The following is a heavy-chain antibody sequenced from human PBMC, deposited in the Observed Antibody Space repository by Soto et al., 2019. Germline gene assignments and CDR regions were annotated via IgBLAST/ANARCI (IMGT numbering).Heavy chain of an antibody. CDR2: ISGHNGNT. Sequence: AASVKVSCKASGYSFPRHGINGVRQAPGQGIEWMGWISGHNGNTIYAEKFQARFTVTIETSTATVYMELRRLKSDDTAMYYCAREGIRGLLAAFGMGGQGPMVT. D-gene: IGHD2-15*01. J-gene: IGHJ3*02. CDR3: AREGIRGLLAAFGM. CDR1: GYSFPRHG. V-gene: IGHV1-18*04.